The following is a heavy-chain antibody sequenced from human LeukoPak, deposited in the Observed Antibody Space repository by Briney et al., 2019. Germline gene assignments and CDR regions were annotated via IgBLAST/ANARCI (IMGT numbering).Heavy chain of an antibody. Sequence: ASVKVSCKASGYTFTSYDINWVRQATGQGLEWMGWMNPNSGNTGYAQKFQGRVTMTRNTSISTAYMELSSLRSEDTAVYYCARGLTAVGVDWFDPWGQGTLVTVSS. CDR1: GYTFTSYD. D-gene: IGHD6-13*01. CDR2: MNPNSGNT. V-gene: IGHV1-8*01. J-gene: IGHJ5*02. CDR3: ARGLTAVGVDWFDP.